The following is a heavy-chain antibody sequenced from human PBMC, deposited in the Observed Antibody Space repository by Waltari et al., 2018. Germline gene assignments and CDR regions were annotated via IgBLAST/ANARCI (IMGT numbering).Heavy chain of an antibody. Sequence: EVQLVQSGAEVKKPGESLKISCKGSGYSFTSYWIGWVRQMPGKGLEWMGIIYPGDSDTRDSPSFQGQVTISADKSISTAYLQWSSLKASDTAMYYCARLAVADDYYYYGMDVWGQGTTVTVSS. J-gene: IGHJ6*02. CDR2: IYPGDSDT. D-gene: IGHD6-19*01. V-gene: IGHV5-51*01. CDR3: ARLAVADDYYYYGMDV. CDR1: GYSFTSYW.